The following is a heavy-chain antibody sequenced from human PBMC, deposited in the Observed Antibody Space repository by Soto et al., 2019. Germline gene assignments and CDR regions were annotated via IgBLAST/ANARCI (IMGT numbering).Heavy chain of an antibody. D-gene: IGHD3-10*01. Sequence: QVQLQESGPGLVKPSQTLSLTCTVSGGSISSGDYYWSWIRQPPGKGLEWIGYIYYSGSTYYNPSLKSRVTISVDTSKNQFSLKLSSVTVADTAGYYSARAQGSGFLVSWGQGTLVTVSS. J-gene: IGHJ4*02. CDR3: ARAQGSGFLVS. V-gene: IGHV4-30-4*01. CDR2: IYYSGST. CDR1: GGSISSGDYY.